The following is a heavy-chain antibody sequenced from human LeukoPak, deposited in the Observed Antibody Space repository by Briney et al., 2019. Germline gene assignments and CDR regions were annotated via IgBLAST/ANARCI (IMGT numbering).Heavy chain of an antibody. CDR1: GFTFSSYA. CDR3: GVVLMVYAISD. V-gene: IGHV3-23*01. CDR2: ISGSGGST. Sequence: GGSLRLSCAASGFTFSSYAMSWIRQAPGKGLEWVSAISGSGGSTYYADSVKGRFTISRDNSKNTLYLQMNSLRAEDTAVYYCGVVLMVYAISDWGQGTLVTVSS. D-gene: IGHD2-8*01. J-gene: IGHJ4*02.